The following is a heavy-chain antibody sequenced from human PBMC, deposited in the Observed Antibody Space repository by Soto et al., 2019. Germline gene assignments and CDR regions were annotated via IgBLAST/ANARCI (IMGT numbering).Heavy chain of an antibody. CDR3: ARSIAARPPYYYYYGMDV. D-gene: IGHD6-6*01. J-gene: IGHJ6*02. CDR1: GGSISSSSYY. CDR2: IYYSGST. V-gene: IGHV4-39*01. Sequence: TSETLSLTCTVSGGSISSSSYYWGWIRQPPGKGLEWIGSIYYSGSTYYNPSLKSRVTISVDTSKNQFSLKLSSVTAADTAVYYCARSIAARPPYYYYYGMDVWGQGTTVTVSS.